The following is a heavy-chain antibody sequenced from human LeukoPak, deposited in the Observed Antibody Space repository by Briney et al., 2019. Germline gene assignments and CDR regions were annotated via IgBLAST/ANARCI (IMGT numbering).Heavy chain of an antibody. CDR1: GESFSDYY. CDR2: INHSGST. V-gene: IGHV4-34*01. J-gene: IGHJ4*02. D-gene: IGHD1/OR15-1a*01. Sequence: SETLSLTCAVYGESFSDYYWTWIRQPPGKGLEWIGEINHSGSTNYNPSLKNRVTISLDTSKNQFSLKLYSVTAADTTVYYCARVSGLNNFDYWGQGTLVTVSS. CDR3: ARVSGLNNFDY.